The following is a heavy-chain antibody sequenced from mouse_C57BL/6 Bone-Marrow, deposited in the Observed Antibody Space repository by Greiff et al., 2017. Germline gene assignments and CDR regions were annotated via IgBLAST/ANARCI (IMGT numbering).Heavy chain of an antibody. CDR2: IDPSDSDT. CDR1: GYTFTSYW. V-gene: IGHV1-52*01. Sequence: QVQLKQPGAELVRPGSSVKLSCKASGYTFTSYWMHWVQQRPIQGLEWIGNIDPSDSDTHYNQKFKDKATLTVDKSSSTAYMQLSSLTSEDSAVYYCARLGYDYDGGDYFDYWGQGTTLTVSS. CDR3: ARLGYDYDGGDYFDY. D-gene: IGHD2-4*01. J-gene: IGHJ2*01.